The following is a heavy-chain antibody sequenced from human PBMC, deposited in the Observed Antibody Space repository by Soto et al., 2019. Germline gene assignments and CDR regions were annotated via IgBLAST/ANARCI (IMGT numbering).Heavy chain of an antibody. Sequence: QVQLVQSGAEVKKPGASVKVSCKVSGYTLTELSMHWVRQAPGKGLEWMGGFDPEDGETIYAQKFQVRVTMTEDTSTDTAYKELSSLRSEDTAVYYCATGVNHRSTPYYYYYGMDVWGQGTTVAVSS. CDR3: ATGVNHRSTPYYYYYGMDV. J-gene: IGHJ6*02. CDR2: FDPEDGET. CDR1: GYTLTELS. V-gene: IGHV1-24*01. D-gene: IGHD2-21*01.